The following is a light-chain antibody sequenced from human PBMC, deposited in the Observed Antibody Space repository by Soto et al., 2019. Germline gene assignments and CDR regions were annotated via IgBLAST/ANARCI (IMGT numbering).Light chain of an antibody. V-gene: IGLV1-44*01. CDR2: SNT. J-gene: IGLJ2*01. Sequence: QSVLTQPPSASGTPGQTIALSCSGGSSNIGSHTVNWYQQLPGTAPRLLIYSNTQRPSGVPDRFSGSKSGTSASLAISGRQSEYEGDYYCAAWDDSLNGVVFGGGTQLTVL. CDR1: SSNIGSHT. CDR3: AAWDDSLNGVV.